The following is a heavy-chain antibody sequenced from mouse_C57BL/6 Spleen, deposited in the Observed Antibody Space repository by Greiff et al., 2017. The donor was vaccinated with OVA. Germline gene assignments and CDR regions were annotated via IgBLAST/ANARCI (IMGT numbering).Heavy chain of an antibody. V-gene: IGHV1-82*01. Sequence: QVQLKESGPELVKPGASVKISCKASGYAFSSSWMNWVKQRPGKGLEWIGRIYPGDGDTNYNGKFQGKATLTADKSSSTAYMQLSSLTSEDSAVYFCARDSSGLYYYAMDYWGQGTSVTVSS. CDR2: IYPGDGDT. D-gene: IGHD3-2*02. CDR1: GYAFSSSW. CDR3: ARDSSGLYYYAMDY. J-gene: IGHJ4*01.